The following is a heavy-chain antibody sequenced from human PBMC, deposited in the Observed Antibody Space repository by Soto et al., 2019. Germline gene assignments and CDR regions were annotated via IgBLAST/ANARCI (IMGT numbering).Heavy chain of an antibody. CDR1: GGTFSSYA. CDR3: ARGHSSSYYYYGMDV. CDR2: IIPIFGTA. Sequence: SVKVSCKASGGTFSSYAISWVRQAPGQGLEWMGGIIPIFGTADYAQKFQGRVTITADESTSTAYMELSSLRSEDTAVYYCARGHSSSYYYYGMDVWGQGTTVTVSS. D-gene: IGHD6-6*01. J-gene: IGHJ6*02. V-gene: IGHV1-69*13.